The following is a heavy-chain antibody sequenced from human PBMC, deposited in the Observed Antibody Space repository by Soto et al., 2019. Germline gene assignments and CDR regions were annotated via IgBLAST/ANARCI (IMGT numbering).Heavy chain of an antibody. CDR1: GYSFTKHW. CDR2: IDPGDSDT. CDR3: ARQNQHSGSYYFAY. D-gene: IGHD1-26*01. Sequence: GESRKSSCTSSGYSFTKHWMAWVRQMPGKGLEWMGIIDPGDSDTRYSPSFQGQVTISADKSISTAYLQWSSLKASDTAMYYCARQNQHSGSYYFAYWGQGTPVTVSS. J-gene: IGHJ4*02. V-gene: IGHV5-51*01.